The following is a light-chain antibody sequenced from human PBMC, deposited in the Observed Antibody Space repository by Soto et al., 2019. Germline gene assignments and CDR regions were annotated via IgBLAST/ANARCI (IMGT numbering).Light chain of an antibody. Sequence: QSVLTQPASVSGSPGQSITISCTGTSSDVGSYNLVSWYQQHPDKAPKLMIYEGSKRPSGFSNRFSGSKSGNTASLTISGLQAEDEADYYCCSYAGSSTWVFGGGTQLTVL. CDR1: SSDVGSYNL. V-gene: IGLV2-23*01. J-gene: IGLJ3*02. CDR3: CSYAGSSTWV. CDR2: EGS.